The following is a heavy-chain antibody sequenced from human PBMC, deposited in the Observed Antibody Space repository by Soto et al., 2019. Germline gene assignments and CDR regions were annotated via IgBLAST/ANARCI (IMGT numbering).Heavy chain of an antibody. CDR2: INTRAGGGAT. CDR3: TTGAEEGS. V-gene: IGHV3-15*07. CDR1: GFSFNDAW. J-gene: IGHJ6*02. Sequence: EVQLVESAGGLVKPGGSLRLSCVASGFSFNDAWMHWVRQAPGEGLEWVGGINTRAGGGATDYAARVQGRFTISRDDSKNALYLPMNSLRTEDTAIYYCTTGAEEGSWGQGTTVNVSS.